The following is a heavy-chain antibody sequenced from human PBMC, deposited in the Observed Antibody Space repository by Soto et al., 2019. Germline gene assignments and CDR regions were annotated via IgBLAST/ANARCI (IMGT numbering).Heavy chain of an antibody. CDR1: GFTFSTYS. Sequence: KRWGSLRLSCVGSGFTFSTYSISCCRHSAGKWLEWVSSISSRSDIYYADSVKGRFTTSRDNAKNSVSLQMNSLRAEDTAVYYCAREYTAWPLAYGLDVWGQGTTVTVSS. D-gene: IGHD2-2*02. V-gene: IGHV3-21*01. J-gene: IGHJ6*02. CDR2: ISSRSDI. CDR3: AREYTAWPLAYGLDV.